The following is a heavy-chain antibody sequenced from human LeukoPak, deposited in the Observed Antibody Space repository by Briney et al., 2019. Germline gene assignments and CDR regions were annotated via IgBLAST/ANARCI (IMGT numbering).Heavy chain of an antibody. CDR1: GYTFTSYG. V-gene: IGHV1-18*01. Sequence: ASVKVSFKASGYTFTSYGISWVRQAPGQGLEWMGWISAYNGNTNYAQKHQGRVTMTTDTSTSTDYLELRSLRSDNTAVYYCARDYGGAPDIVVVVAVDYWGQGTLVTVSS. D-gene: IGHD2-15*01. CDR2: ISAYNGNT. J-gene: IGHJ4*02. CDR3: ARDYGGAPDIVVVVAVDY.